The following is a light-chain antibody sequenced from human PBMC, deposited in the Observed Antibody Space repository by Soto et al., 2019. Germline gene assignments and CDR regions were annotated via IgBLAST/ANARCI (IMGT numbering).Light chain of an antibody. CDR2: AAS. CDR1: QSVSSNY. Sequence: EIVLTQSPGTLSLSPGERATLSCRASQSVSSNYLAWYQHKPGQGPRLLIYAASSRASGIPDRFSGSGSGIAFTLTISRLEPEDFALYYCQKYGSAFTFGPGTKVDIK. V-gene: IGKV3-20*01. J-gene: IGKJ3*01. CDR3: QKYGSAFT.